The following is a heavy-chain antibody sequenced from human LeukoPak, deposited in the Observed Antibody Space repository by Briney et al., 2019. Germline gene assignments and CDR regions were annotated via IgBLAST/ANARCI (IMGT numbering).Heavy chain of an antibody. V-gene: IGHV1-18*01. J-gene: IGHJ4*02. D-gene: IGHD1-26*01. CDR2: ISAYNGNT. CDR1: GYTFTSYG. CDR3: ARARRIYQWEAPGDY. Sequence: ASVKVSCKASGYTFTSYGISWVRQAPGQGLEGMGWISAYNGNTNYAQKLQGRVTMTTDTSTSTAYMELRSLRSDDTAVYYCARARRIYQWEAPGDYWGQGTLVTVSS.